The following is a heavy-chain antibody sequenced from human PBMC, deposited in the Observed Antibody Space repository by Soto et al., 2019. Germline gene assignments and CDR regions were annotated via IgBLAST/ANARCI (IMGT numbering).Heavy chain of an antibody. V-gene: IGHV4-30-4*01. D-gene: IGHD4-17*01. CDR1: GRSISSVNYY. CDR3: ARRYGPGFDY. Sequence: SETLSLTCTVSGRSISSVNYYWSWIRQPPGKGLEWIGYIYHSGSTYYNPSLKSRVTISVDRSKNQFSLKLSSVTAADTAVYYCARRYGPGFDYWGQGTLVTVSS. CDR2: IYHSGST. J-gene: IGHJ4*02.